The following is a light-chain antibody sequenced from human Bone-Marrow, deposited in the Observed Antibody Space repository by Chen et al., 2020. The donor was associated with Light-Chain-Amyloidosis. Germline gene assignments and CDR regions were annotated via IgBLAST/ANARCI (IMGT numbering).Light chain of an antibody. Sequence: DIVMTQSPDSLAVSLGERATINCKSSQSVLYSSNNKNYLAWYQQKPGQAPRLLVHGASSRATGVPDRFSGSGSGTDFTLTISRLEPEDFAMYYCQQYGSSPFTFGPGTKVDIK. V-gene: IGKV4-1*01. CDR1: QSVLYSSNNKNY. J-gene: IGKJ3*01. CDR3: QQYGSSPFT. CDR2: GAS.